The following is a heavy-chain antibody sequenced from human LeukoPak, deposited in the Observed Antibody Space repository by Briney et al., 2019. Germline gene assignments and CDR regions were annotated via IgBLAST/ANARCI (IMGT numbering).Heavy chain of an antibody. D-gene: IGHD5-18*01. CDR2: ISSSSSYI. CDR1: GFTFSSYS. V-gene: IGHV3-21*01. Sequence: GGSLRLSCAASGFTFSSYSMNWVRQAPGKGLEWVSSISSSSSYIYYADSVKGRFTISRDNSKNTLYLQMNSLRAEDTAVYYCARRQEGQLWSFDYWGQGALVTVSS. J-gene: IGHJ4*02. CDR3: ARRQEGQLWSFDY.